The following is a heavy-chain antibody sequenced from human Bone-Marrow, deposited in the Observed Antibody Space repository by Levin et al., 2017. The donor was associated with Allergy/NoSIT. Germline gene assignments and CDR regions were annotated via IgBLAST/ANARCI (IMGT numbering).Heavy chain of an antibody. D-gene: IGHD3-22*01. CDR2: MNPNSGNT. CDR3: ARSHYYDSSGYYRFYWYFDL. Sequence: ASVKVSCKASGYTFTSYDINWVRQATGQGLEWMGWMNPNSGNTGYAQKFQGRVTMTRNTSISTAYMELSSLRSEDTAVYYCARSHYYDSSGYYRFYWYFDLWGRGTLVTVSS. CDR1: GYTFTSYD. J-gene: IGHJ2*01. V-gene: IGHV1-8*01.